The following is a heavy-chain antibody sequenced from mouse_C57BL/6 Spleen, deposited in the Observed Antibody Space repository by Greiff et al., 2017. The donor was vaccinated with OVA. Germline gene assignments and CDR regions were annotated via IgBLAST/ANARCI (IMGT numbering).Heavy chain of an antibody. CDR3: ARAYYDYGYFDV. J-gene: IGHJ1*03. CDR2: ITYDGSST. V-gene: IGHV5-16*01. Sequence: EVKLMESEGGLVQPGSSMKLSCTASGFTFSDYYMAWVRQVPEKGLEWVANITYDGSSTYYLDSLKSRFIISSDNAKNILYLQMSSLKSEDTATYYCARAYYDYGYFDVWGTGTTVTVSS. CDR1: GFTFSDYY. D-gene: IGHD2-4*01.